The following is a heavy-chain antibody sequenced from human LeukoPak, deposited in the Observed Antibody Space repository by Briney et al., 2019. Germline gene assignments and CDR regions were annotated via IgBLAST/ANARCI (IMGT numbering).Heavy chain of an antibody. V-gene: IGHV4-4*07. CDR2: VYISGDT. D-gene: IGHD2-21*01. Sequence: SETLSLTCTVSGGSVTTAHWYWSWIRQPAGKGLEWIGRVYISGDTKYSPSLKSRVIMSLDASKNQFSLRLTSVTAADTAVYYCARLIAEVGGGTNYFDTWGQGTLVTVSS. CDR1: GGSVTTAHWY. CDR3: ARLIAEVGGGTNYFDT. J-gene: IGHJ4*02.